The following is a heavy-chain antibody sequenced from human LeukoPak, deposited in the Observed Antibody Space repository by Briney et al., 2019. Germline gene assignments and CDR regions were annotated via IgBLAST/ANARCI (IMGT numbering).Heavy chain of an antibody. Sequence: SETLSLTCTVSGGSISSYYWSWIRQPAGKGLEWIGRIYTSGSTNYNPSLKSRVTMSVDTSKNQFSLKLSSVTAADTAVYYCARVNLMITFGGVTGNWFDPWGQGTLVTVSS. J-gene: IGHJ5*02. V-gene: IGHV4-4*07. CDR1: GGSISSYY. CDR3: ARVNLMITFGGVTGNWFDP. CDR2: IYTSGST. D-gene: IGHD3-16*01.